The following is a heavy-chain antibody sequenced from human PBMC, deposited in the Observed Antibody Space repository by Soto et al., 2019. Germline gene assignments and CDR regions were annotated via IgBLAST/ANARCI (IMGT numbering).Heavy chain of an antibody. Sequence: GGSLRLSCAASGFTLSPYWMHWVRQAPGKGLVWVSRIKSDGTIINYADSVKGRATISRDNARNTLYLQVGSLRAEDTALYYCARAALNGASYFDLWGQGTLVTVSS. CDR2: IKSDGTII. CDR1: GFTLSPYW. V-gene: IGHV3-74*01. J-gene: IGHJ4*02. D-gene: IGHD1-26*01. CDR3: ARAALNGASYFDL.